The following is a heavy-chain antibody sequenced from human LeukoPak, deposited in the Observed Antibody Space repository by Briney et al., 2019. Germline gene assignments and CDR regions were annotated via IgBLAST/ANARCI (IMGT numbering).Heavy chain of an antibody. CDR3: ARALDILYYFDY. CDR1: GGSISSYY. D-gene: IGHD3-9*01. Sequence: PSETLSLTCTVSGGSISSYYWSWIRQPPGKGLEWIGYIYYSGSTNYNPSLKSRVTISVDTSKNQFSLKLSSVTAADTAVYYCARALDILYYFDYWGQGTLVTVSS. CDR2: IYYSGST. J-gene: IGHJ4*02. V-gene: IGHV4-59*01.